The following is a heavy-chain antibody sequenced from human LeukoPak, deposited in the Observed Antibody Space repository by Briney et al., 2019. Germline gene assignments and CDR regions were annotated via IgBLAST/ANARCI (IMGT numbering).Heavy chain of an antibody. J-gene: IGHJ4*02. V-gene: IGHV3-48*04. CDR1: GFTFSSYS. Sequence: GGSLRLSCAASGFTFSSYSMNWVRQAPGKGLEWVSYISSSSSTIYYADSVKGRFTISRDNAKNSLYLQMNSLRAEDTAVYYCARDESDCSGGSCYSFDYWGQGTLVTVSS. D-gene: IGHD2-15*01. CDR3: ARDESDCSGGSCYSFDY. CDR2: ISSSSSTI.